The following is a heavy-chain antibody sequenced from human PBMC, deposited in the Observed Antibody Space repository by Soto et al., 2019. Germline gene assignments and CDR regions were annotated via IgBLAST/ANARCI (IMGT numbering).Heavy chain of an antibody. V-gene: IGHV3-7*01. CDR1: GFTFSSYW. Sequence: EVQLVEAGGGLVQPGGSLRLSCAASGFTFSSYWMSWVRQAPVKGLEWVGNIKQDGSEKNYVDFVKGRFTISRDNAKNSLYLQMNSLRAEDTAVYYCARIASAGRGWDVWGHGTTVVVSS. CDR3: ARIASAGRGWDV. D-gene: IGHD6-13*01. CDR2: IKQDGSEK. J-gene: IGHJ6*02.